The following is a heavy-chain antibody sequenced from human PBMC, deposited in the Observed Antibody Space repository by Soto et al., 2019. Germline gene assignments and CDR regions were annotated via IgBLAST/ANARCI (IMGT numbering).Heavy chain of an antibody. Sequence: PSETLSLTCSVSGGSVSSHYWSWVRQPAGKGLEWIGRIYISGNTKYNPSFKSRVTMSVDTSKNQVSLRLSSVTAADTAVYYCARELKPYNSGWYFTLSWSQGTRVTVSS. CDR3: ARELKPYNSGWYFTLS. CDR2: IYISGNT. CDR1: GGSVSSHY. D-gene: IGHD6-19*01. J-gene: IGHJ5*02. V-gene: IGHV4-4*07.